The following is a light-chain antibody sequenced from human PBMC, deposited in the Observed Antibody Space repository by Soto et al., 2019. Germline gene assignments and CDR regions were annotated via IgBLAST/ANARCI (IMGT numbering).Light chain of an antibody. J-gene: IGLJ1*01. CDR1: SSDVGGYNY. CDR2: DVS. Sequence: QSALTQPASVSGSPGQSITISCTGTSSDVGGYNYVSWYQQHPGKAPKLMIYDVSNRPSGVSNRFSGSKSGNTASLTISGXQAEDEADYYCSSYTSSSTSVFGTGTKVTVL. CDR3: SSYTSSSTSV. V-gene: IGLV2-14*01.